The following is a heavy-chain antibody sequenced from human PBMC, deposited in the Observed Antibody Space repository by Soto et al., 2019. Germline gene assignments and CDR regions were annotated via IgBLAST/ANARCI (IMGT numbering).Heavy chain of an antibody. CDR2: SSYDGRET. J-gene: IGHJ4*02. Sequence: GGSLRLSCAASDFDFSSYGIHWVRQAPGKGLEWVAASSYDGRETFYADSAKGRFTVSKEMSKNTAFLQMNALRHEDTAVYFCARDSGWPILNFDNWGQGPPVTVSS. D-gene: IGHD3-10*01. CDR3: ARDSGWPILNFDN. V-gene: IGHV3-30*03. CDR1: DFDFSSYG.